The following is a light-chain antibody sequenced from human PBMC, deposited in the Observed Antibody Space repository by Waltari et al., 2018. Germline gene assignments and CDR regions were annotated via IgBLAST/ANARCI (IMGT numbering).Light chain of an antibody. Sequence: QSVLTQPPSASGTPGQRVTISCSGSRSNIGSNPVNWYHQLPGTAPKLLIYTNNQLPSGVPDRVSGSKSGTSASLAISGLQSEDEAHYYCATWDDSLNGNVFGSGTKVIVL. V-gene: IGLV1-44*01. J-gene: IGLJ6*01. CDR3: ATWDDSLNGNV. CDR1: RSNIGSNP. CDR2: TNN.